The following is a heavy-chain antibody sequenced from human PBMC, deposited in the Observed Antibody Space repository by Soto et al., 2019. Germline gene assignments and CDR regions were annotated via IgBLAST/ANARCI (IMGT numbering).Heavy chain of an antibody. V-gene: IGHV2-5*01. CDR3: AYRRGGSSSGGNFDY. CDR2: MFWNDAK. CDR1: RFSFSTTGPG. D-gene: IGHD2-15*01. J-gene: IGHJ4*02. Sequence: QIALKESGPTLVKPSQTLTLTCTFSRFSFSTTGPGLGWILHPPGKALEWLALMFWNDAKRYSPSLRSKLTIIKDTSKNQVVLTMTNVDPVDTATYYCAYRRGGSSSGGNFDYWGQGTPVTVYS.